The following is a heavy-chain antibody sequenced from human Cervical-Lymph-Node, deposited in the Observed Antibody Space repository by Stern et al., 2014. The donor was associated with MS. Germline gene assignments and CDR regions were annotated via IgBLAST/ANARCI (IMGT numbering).Heavy chain of an antibody. V-gene: IGHV3-33*01. D-gene: IGHD2-2*01. CDR1: GFTFSSYG. CDR2: IWSDGSNK. J-gene: IGHJ4*02. CDR3: ARDSSKGGSNY. Sequence: VQLVESGGGVVQPGRSLRLACAASGFTFSSYGMHWVRQAPDKGLEWVGVIWSDGSNKYYADSVKGRFTISRDNSKNTLYLQMSSVRAEDTAVYYGARDSSKGGSNYWGQGTLVTVSS.